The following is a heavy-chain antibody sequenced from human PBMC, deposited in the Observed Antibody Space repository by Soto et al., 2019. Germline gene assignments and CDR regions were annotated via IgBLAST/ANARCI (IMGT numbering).Heavy chain of an antibody. J-gene: IGHJ6*02. CDR3: ARGGDSGSYYYYYYYGMDV. Sequence: ASVKVSCKASGYTFTSYGISWVRQAPGQGLEWMGWISAYNGNTNYAQKLQGRVTMTTDTSTSTAYMELRSLRSDDTAVYYCARGGDSGSYYYYYYYGMDVWGQGTTVTVSS. V-gene: IGHV1-18*01. D-gene: IGHD1-26*01. CDR2: ISAYNGNT. CDR1: GYTFTSYG.